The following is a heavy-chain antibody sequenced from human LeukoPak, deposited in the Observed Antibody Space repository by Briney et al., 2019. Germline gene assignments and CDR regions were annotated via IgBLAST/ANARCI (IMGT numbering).Heavy chain of an antibody. Sequence: PGGSLRLSCAASGFTFSSYGMHWVRQAPGKGLEWVAVIWYDGSNKYYADSVKGRFTISRDNSKNTLYLQMNSLRAEDTAVYYCARELLVVVAATRVGYFDYWGQGTLVTVSS. D-gene: IGHD2-15*01. J-gene: IGHJ4*02. CDR2: IWYDGSNK. V-gene: IGHV3-33*01. CDR1: GFTFSSYG. CDR3: ARELLVVVAATRVGYFDY.